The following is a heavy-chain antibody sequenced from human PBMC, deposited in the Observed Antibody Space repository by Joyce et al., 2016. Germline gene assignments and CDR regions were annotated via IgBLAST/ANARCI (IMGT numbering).Heavy chain of an antibody. CDR1: GGSISTYY. V-gene: IGHV4-59*01. CDR2: IYYRWST. J-gene: IGHJ6*01. CDR3: ARTSGGYCYYFGMDV. D-gene: IGHD1-26*01. Sequence: QVQLQESGPGLVKPSETLSLTCTVSGGSISTYYWSWIRQPPGKGLEWMGYIYYRWSTSYNPSLKSRVTISLDTSKNQFALTLRSVTAADTAVYFCARTSGGYCYYFGMDVWGQGTTVTVSS.